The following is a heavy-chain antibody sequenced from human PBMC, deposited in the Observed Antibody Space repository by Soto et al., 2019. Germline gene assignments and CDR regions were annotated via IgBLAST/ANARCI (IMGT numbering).Heavy chain of an antibody. CDR2: ISGSGGTT. CDR1: GFTFSNYA. Sequence: EVQLLESGGGLVQPGGSLRLSCAASGFTFSNYAIAWVRQAPGKGLEWVSGISGSGGTTYYADSVKGRFTISRDNSKDTLHLQMNSLRAEDTAVYYCAMTPRPWLVYFDYWGQGALVTVSS. V-gene: IGHV3-23*01. D-gene: IGHD6-19*01. CDR3: AMTPRPWLVYFDY. J-gene: IGHJ4*02.